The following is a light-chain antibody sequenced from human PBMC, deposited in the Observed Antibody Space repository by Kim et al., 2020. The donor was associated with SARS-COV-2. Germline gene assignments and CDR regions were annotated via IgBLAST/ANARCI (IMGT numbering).Light chain of an antibody. CDR2: GAS. Sequence: SPGERATLSCRASQSVSSNLAWYQQKPGQAPRLLIYGASTRATGIPARFSVSGSGTEFTLTISSLQSEDFAVYYCQQYNNWLTWTFGQGTKVDIK. CDR1: QSVSSN. V-gene: IGKV3-15*01. CDR3: QQYNNWLTWT. J-gene: IGKJ1*01.